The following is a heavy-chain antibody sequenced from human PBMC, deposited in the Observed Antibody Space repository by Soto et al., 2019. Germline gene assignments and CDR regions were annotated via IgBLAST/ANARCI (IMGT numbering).Heavy chain of an antibody. CDR2: ISGSGSSI. J-gene: IGHJ4*02. Sequence: PGGSLRLSCAASGFSFSSYAMSWVRQAPGKGLEWVSAISGSGSSIYYADSVKGRFTISRDNSKNTLYLQMNSLRAEDTAVYYCVKDLVSLSGNSWGQGTPVTVSS. V-gene: IGHV3-23*01. D-gene: IGHD1-26*01. CDR1: GFSFSSYA. CDR3: VKDLVSLSGNS.